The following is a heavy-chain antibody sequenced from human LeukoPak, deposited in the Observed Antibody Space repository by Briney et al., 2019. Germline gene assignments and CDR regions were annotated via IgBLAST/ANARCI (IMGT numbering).Heavy chain of an antibody. Sequence: ASVKVFCKASGYTFTSYGISWVRQAPGQGLEWMGWISAYNGNTNYAQKLQGRVTMTTDTPTSTAYMELRSLRSDDTAVYYCARAPYHYDSSGYYYPFDYWGQGTLVTVSS. CDR3: ARAPYHYDSSGYYYPFDY. D-gene: IGHD3-22*01. CDR2: ISAYNGNT. V-gene: IGHV1-18*01. J-gene: IGHJ4*02. CDR1: GYTFTSYG.